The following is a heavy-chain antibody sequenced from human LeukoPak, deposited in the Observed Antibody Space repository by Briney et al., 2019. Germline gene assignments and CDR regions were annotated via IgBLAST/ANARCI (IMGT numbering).Heavy chain of an antibody. CDR3: ARDGRRYSNYVRDY. V-gene: IGHV4-30-4*08. J-gene: IGHJ4*02. CDR2: IYYSGST. CDR1: GGSTSSGDYY. D-gene: IGHD4-11*01. Sequence: SETLSLTCTVSGGSTSSGDYYWSWIRQPPGKGLEWIGYIYYSGSTYYNPSLKSRVTISVDTSKNQFSLKLSSVTAADTAVYYCARDGRRYSNYVRDYWGQGTLVTVSS.